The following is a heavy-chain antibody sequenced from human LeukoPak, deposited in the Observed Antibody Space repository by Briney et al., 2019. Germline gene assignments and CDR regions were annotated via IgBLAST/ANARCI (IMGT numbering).Heavy chain of an antibody. Sequence: GGSLRLSCAASGFTFSSYAMSWVRQAPGKGLEWVSAISGSGGSTYYADSVKGRFTISRDNSKNTLYLQMNSLRAEDTAVYYCAKAYSGSYYGTNNWFDPWGQGTLVTVSS. D-gene: IGHD1-26*01. CDR1: GFTFSSYA. V-gene: IGHV3-23*01. CDR2: ISGSGGST. CDR3: AKAYSGSYYGTNNWFDP. J-gene: IGHJ5*02.